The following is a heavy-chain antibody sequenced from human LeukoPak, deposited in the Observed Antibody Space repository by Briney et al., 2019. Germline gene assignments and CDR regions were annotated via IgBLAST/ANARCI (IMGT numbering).Heavy chain of an antibody. V-gene: IGHV4-39*07. CDR2: IYYSGST. CDR3: ARGYYGMGV. Sequence: SSETLSLTCTVSGGSISSSSYYWGWIRQPPGKGLEWIGSIYYSGSTYYNPSLKSRVTISVDTSKNQFSLQLNSVTPEDTAVYYCARGYYGMGVWGQGTTVAVSS. J-gene: IGHJ6*02. CDR1: GGSISSSSYY.